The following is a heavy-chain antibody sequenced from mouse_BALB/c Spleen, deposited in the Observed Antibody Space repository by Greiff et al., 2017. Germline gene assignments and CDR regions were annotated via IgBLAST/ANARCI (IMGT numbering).Heavy chain of an antibody. J-gene: IGHJ2*01. CDR3: ARRSGYPYYFDY. CDR1: GFNIKDTY. CDR2: IDPANGNT. Sequence: DVQLQESGAELVKPGASVKLSCTASGFNIKDTYMHWVKQRPEQGLEWIGRIDPANGNTKYDPKFQGKATITADTSSNTAYLQLSSLTSEDTAVYYCARRSGYPYYFDYWGQGTTLTVSS. D-gene: IGHD3-1*01. V-gene: IGHV14-3*02.